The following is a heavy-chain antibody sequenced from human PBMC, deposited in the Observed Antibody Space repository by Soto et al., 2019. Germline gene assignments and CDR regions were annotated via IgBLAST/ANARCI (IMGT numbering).Heavy chain of an antibody. CDR3: AREAAGNWFDP. Sequence: GSLRLSCAASGFTFSSYGMHWVRQAPGKGLEWVAVIWYDGSNKYYADSVKGRFTISRDNSKNTLYLQMNSLRAEDTAVYYCAREAAGNWFDPWGQGTLVTVSS. CDR1: GFTFSSYG. CDR2: IWYDGSNK. V-gene: IGHV3-33*01. D-gene: IGHD6-13*01. J-gene: IGHJ5*02.